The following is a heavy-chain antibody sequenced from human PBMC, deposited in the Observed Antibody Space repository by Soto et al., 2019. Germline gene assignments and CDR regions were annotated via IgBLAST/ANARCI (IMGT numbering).Heavy chain of an antibody. CDR3: ARGSGGHNYYYGMDV. D-gene: IGHD2-15*01. V-gene: IGHV3-7*03. CDR1: GFTFSTYW. Sequence: GGSLRLSFTASGFTFSTYWMSWVRQAPGMGLEWVANIGEDGSEKYYVDSVKGRFTISRDNAKNSLYLQMNSLRADDTAVYYCARGSGGHNYYYGMDVWGQGTTVTVSS. CDR2: IGEDGSEK. J-gene: IGHJ6*02.